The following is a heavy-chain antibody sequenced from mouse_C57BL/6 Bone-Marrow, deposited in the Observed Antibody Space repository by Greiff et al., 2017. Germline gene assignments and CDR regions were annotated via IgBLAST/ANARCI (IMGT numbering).Heavy chain of an antibody. J-gene: IGHJ4*01. CDR1: GFTFSSYA. CDR3: ARVQIYYDYGYAMDY. Sequence: EVKLMESGGGLVKPGGSLKLSCAASGFTFSSYAMSWVRQTPEKRLEWVATISDGGSYTYYPDNVKGRFTISRDNAKNNLYLQMSHLKSEDTAMYYCARVQIYYDYGYAMDYWGQGTSVTVSS. V-gene: IGHV5-4*03. D-gene: IGHD2-4*01. CDR2: ISDGGSYT.